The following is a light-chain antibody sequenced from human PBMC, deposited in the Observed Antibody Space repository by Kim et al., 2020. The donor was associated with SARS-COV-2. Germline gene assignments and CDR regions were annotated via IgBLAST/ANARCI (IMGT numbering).Light chain of an antibody. J-gene: IGKJ4*01. V-gene: IGKV1-16*02. CDR3: QQYHTYPLT. CDR2: SAS. Sequence: APLGDSVPLTCRASQDIRNYLAWFQQKPGKATKSLIYSASSLQDGVPSKFSGHRSGTDFILTIGSLQPEDFATYYCQQYHTYPLTFGGGTKLEI. CDR1: QDIRNY.